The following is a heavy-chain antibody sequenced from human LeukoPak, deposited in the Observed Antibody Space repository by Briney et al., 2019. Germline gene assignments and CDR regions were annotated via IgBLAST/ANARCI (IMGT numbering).Heavy chain of an antibody. V-gene: IGHV4-30-4*01. D-gene: IGHD4/OR15-4a*01. CDR2: IYYSGST. CDR3: QRGAGEDCFDY. Sequence: PPQTLSLTCTVSGGSISSGDYYWSWIRQPPGKGLEWIGYIYYSGSTYYNPSLKSRVTISVDTSKNQFSLKLSSVTAADTAVYYCQRGAGEDCFDYWGQGTLVTVSS. J-gene: IGHJ4*02. CDR1: GGSISSGDYY.